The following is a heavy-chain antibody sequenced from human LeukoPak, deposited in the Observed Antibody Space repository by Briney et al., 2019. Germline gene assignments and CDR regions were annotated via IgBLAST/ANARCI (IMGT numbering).Heavy chain of an antibody. CDR1: GYTFTGYY. D-gene: IGHD4-17*01. CDR3: ARGATVTTGYYYYYYMDV. V-gene: IGHV1-2*02. Sequence: ASVKVSCKASGYTFTGYYMNWVRQAPGQGLEWMEWINPNSGGTNYAQKFQGRVTMTRDTSISTAYMELSRLRSDDTAVYYCARGATVTTGYYYYYYMDVWGKGTTVTVSS. J-gene: IGHJ6*03. CDR2: INPNSGGT.